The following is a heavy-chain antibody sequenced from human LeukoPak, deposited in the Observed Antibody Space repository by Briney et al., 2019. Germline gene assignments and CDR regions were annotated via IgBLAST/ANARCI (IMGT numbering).Heavy chain of an antibody. Sequence: SVKVSCKASGGTFSSYAISWVRQAPGRGLEWMGRIIPIFGIANYAQKFQGRVTITADKSTSTAYMELSSLRSEDTAVYYCARVREDCGGDCYPDYWGQGTLVTVSS. CDR2: IIPIFGIA. D-gene: IGHD2-21*02. CDR3: ARVREDCGGDCYPDY. V-gene: IGHV1-69*04. CDR1: GGTFSSYA. J-gene: IGHJ4*02.